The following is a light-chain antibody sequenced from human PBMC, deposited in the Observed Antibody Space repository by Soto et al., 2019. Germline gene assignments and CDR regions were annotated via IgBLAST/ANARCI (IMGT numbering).Light chain of an antibody. J-gene: IGKJ1*01. CDR2: DTY. CDR1: QDIATF. V-gene: IGKV1-39*01. CDR3: QQHYTTPWT. Sequence: DIQMTQSPSSLSASVGDRVTITCRASQDIATFLNWYQQKPGKAPKLLMSDTYNLQGAFPSRFSGSRSGTDFTLTIGSLQPEDFATYYCQQHYTTPWTFGQGTQVEIK.